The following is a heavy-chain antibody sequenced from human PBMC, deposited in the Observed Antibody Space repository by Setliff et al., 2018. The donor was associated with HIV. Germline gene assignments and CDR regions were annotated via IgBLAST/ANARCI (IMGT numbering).Heavy chain of an antibody. CDR1: GDSVSSRNYY. CDR3: AGHDYGAHLAWFNL. V-gene: IGHV4-61*02. Sequence: TSETLSLTCTVSGDSVSSRNYYWTWIRQPAGKGLEWIGRIYNSGNTNYNPSLKSRVTISLDTSKNQVSLKLNSVTAADTAIYYCAGHDYGAHLAWFNLWGQGTLVTVSS. D-gene: IGHD4-17*01. J-gene: IGHJ5*02. CDR2: IYNSGNT.